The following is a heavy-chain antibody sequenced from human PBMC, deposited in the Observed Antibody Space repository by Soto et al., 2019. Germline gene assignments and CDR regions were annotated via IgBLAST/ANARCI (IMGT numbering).Heavy chain of an antibody. J-gene: IGHJ4*02. CDR3: PRDKSPYSSGWHNRHFDY. CDR1: GFTFSSYA. Sequence: QVQLVESGGGVVQPGRSLRLSCAASGFTFSSYAMHWVRQAPGKGLEWVAVMSYDGSNKYYADCVKGRFTISRDNSKNTLYLQMNSVRAEDTAVYYCPRDKSPYSSGWHNRHFDYWGQATLGTVAS. D-gene: IGHD6-19*01. V-gene: IGHV3-30-3*01. CDR2: MSYDGSNK.